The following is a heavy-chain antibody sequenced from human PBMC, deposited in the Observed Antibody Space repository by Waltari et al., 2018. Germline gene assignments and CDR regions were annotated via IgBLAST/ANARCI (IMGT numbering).Heavy chain of an antibody. Sequence: QVQLQESGPGLVKPSATLSLTCTVSGCSIGNYYWSWIRQPPGKGLEWIGYVFYTGRTNYHPSLKSRVTISVDTSKNQFSLKLSSVTAADTAVYYCARVAVADTFDYWGQGTLVTVSS. J-gene: IGHJ4*02. CDR3: ARVAVADTFDY. D-gene: IGHD6-19*01. CDR1: GCSIGNYY. CDR2: VFYTGRT. V-gene: IGHV4-59*01.